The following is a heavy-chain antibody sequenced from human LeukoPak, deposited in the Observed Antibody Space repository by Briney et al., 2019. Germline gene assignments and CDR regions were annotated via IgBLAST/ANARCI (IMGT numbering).Heavy chain of an antibody. Sequence: KPGGSLRLSCAASGFTFSSYSMNWVRQAPGKGLEWVSSISSSSSYIYYADSVKGRFTISRDNAKNSLYLQMNSLRAEDTAVYYCAKVWVYSSSWYSGNEYYFDYWGQGTLVTVSS. J-gene: IGHJ4*02. CDR1: GFTFSSYS. D-gene: IGHD6-13*01. V-gene: IGHV3-21*01. CDR3: AKVWVYSSSWYSGNEYYFDY. CDR2: ISSSSSYI.